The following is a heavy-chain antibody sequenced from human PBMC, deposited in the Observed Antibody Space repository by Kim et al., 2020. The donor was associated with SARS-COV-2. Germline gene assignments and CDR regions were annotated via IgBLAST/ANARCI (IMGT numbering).Heavy chain of an antibody. J-gene: IGHJ4*02. CDR3: ARDYYGSGSFDY. D-gene: IGHD3-10*01. Sequence: YYADSVKGRCTIARDNAKNSLYRQMNSLRAEDTAVYYCARDYYGSGSFDYWGQGTLVTVSS. V-gene: IGHV3-21*01.